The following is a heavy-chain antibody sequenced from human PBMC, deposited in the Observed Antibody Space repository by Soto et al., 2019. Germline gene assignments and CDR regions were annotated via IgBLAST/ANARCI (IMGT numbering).Heavy chain of an antibody. Sequence: ESGGGLVQPGGSLRLSCAASGFTFSSYSMNWVRQAPGKGLEWVSYISSSSSTIYYADSVKGRFTISRDNAKNSLYLQMNSLRDEDTAVYYCARVSSGSYYYYGMDVWGQGTTVTVSS. J-gene: IGHJ6*02. CDR3: ARVSSGSYYYYGMDV. CDR2: ISSSSSTI. V-gene: IGHV3-48*02. CDR1: GFTFSSYS. D-gene: IGHD3-3*01.